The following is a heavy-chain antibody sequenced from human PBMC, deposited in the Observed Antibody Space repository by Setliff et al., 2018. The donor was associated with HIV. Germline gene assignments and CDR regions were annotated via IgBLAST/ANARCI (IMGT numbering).Heavy chain of an antibody. D-gene: IGHD3-9*01. V-gene: IGHV4-34*01. CDR1: GGSLSGYH. CDR3: AAPSGMSTILVY. J-gene: IGHJ4*02. CDR2: INHSGST. Sequence: SETLSLTCAVYGGSLSGYHWSWIRQSPGKGLEWIGEINHSGSTSYNPSLKSRVIISIDTSKKQFSLKLTSVTAADTATYYCAAPSGMSTILVYWGQGSLVTVSS.